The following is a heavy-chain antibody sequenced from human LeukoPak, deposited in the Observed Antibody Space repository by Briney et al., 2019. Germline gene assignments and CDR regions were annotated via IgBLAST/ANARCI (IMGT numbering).Heavy chain of an antibody. D-gene: IGHD3-9*01. J-gene: IGHJ4*02. CDR3: ARSTLFDWLFFFDY. V-gene: IGHV4-61*09. CDR2: IHTSGST. Sequence: SETLSLTCTVSGASISSTSYCWGWIRQPAGKGLEWIGHIHTSGSTNYNPSLKSRVTISVDTSKNQFSLKLSSVTAADTAVYYCARSTLFDWLFFFDYWGQGTLVTVSS. CDR1: GASISSTSYC.